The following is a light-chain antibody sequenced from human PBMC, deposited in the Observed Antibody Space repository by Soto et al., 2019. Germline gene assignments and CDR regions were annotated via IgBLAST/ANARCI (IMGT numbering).Light chain of an antibody. CDR3: QQYGSSPWT. J-gene: IGKJ1*01. CDR2: GVS. CDR1: QSVSSSY. Sequence: IVLTQSPGTLSLSPGERATLSCRASQSVSSSYLAWYQQKPGQAPRLLMYGVSSRATGIPDRFSGSGSGTDFTLTISRLEPEDFAVYYCQQYGSSPWTFGQGTKVEIK. V-gene: IGKV3-20*01.